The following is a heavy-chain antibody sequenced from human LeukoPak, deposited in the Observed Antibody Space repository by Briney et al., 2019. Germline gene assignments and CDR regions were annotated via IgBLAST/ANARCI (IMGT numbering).Heavy chain of an antibody. D-gene: IGHD1-26*01. CDR1: GFTFSGYW. CDR2: INAGGSNT. V-gene: IGHV3-74*03. J-gene: IGHJ5*02. CDR3: AKDFPVRAMGPTRHFGS. Sequence: PGGSLRLSCAASGFTFSGYWMHWVRQAPGKGLVWVSHINAGGSNTVYADSVKGRFTISRDNAKNTLYLQMNGLRAEDTAVYYCAKDFPVRAMGPTRHFGSWGQGTLVTVSS.